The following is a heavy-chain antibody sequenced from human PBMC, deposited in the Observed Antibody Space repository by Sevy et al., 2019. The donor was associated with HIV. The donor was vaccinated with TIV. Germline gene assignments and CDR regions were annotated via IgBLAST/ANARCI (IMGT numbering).Heavy chain of an antibody. V-gene: IGHV3-23*01. CDR3: ISGATLRAFDI. D-gene: IGHD1-26*01. CDR1: GFTFSTYD. J-gene: IGHJ3*02. Sequence: GGSLRLSCAASGFTFSTYDLSWVRLAPGKGLEWVSSISGSGITTYYADSVKGRFTIFRDNSKNTVYLQMNSLRAEDTAVYYCISGATLRAFDIWGQGTMVTVSS. CDR2: ISGSGITT.